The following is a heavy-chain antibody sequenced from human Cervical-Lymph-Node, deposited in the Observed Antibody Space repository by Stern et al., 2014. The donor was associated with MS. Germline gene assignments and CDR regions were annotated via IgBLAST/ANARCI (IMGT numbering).Heavy chain of an antibody. CDR1: GDTFSSYA. D-gene: IGHD2-8*01. J-gene: IGHJ4*02. CDR2: ITPVLETT. CDR3: ARGGVLVGYFDY. Sequence: QVQLLQPGAEVKKPGSSVKVSCKASGDTFSSYAINWVRQVPGQGLEWMGVITPVLETTTNAQKFQGRVTTTADKSTNTAYMELMTLRSEDTAVYYCARGGVLVGYFDYWGQGTLFRVSP. V-gene: IGHV1-69*06.